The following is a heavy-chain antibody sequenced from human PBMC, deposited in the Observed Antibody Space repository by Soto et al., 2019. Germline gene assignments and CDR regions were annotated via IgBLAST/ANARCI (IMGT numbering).Heavy chain of an antibody. CDR1: GYSFTSYW. D-gene: IGHD7-27*01. Sequence: GESLKISCKGSGYSFTSYWIGWVRQMPGKGLEWMGIIYPGDSDTRYSPSFQGQVTISADKSISTAYLQWSSLKASDTAMYYCARSGNPRGYYYGMAVWGQGTTVTVSS. V-gene: IGHV5-51*01. J-gene: IGHJ6*02. CDR2: IYPGDSDT. CDR3: ARSGNPRGYYYGMAV.